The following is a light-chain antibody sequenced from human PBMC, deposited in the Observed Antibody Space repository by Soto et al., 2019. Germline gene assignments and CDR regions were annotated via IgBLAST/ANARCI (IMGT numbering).Light chain of an antibody. V-gene: IGLV2-11*01. J-gene: IGLJ2*01. CDR2: DVN. CDR3: CSYAGSYTLV. CDR1: SSDVGGYHY. Sequence: QSALTQPRSVSGSPGQSVTLSCTGTSSDVGGYHYVSWYQHHPGKAPKIIIFDVNQRPSGVPDRFSGSKSGNTASLTISGLQSEDEADYYCCSYAGSYTLVFGGGTKLAV.